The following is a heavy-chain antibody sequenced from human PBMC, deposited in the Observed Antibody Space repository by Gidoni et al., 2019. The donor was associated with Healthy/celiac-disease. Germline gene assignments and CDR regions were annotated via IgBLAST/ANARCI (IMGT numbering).Heavy chain of an antibody. J-gene: IGHJ4*02. Sequence: EVQLVESGGGLVQPGGSVRLSCAASGFTFSSYEMNWVRQAPGKWLEWVSYIRSSGSTIYYADSVKGRFTISRDNAKNSLYLQMNSLRAEDTAVYYCASLNDGFDYWGQGTLVNVSS. CDR2: IRSSGSTI. V-gene: IGHV3-48*03. CDR3: ASLNDGFDY. D-gene: IGHD1-1*01. CDR1: GFTFSSYE.